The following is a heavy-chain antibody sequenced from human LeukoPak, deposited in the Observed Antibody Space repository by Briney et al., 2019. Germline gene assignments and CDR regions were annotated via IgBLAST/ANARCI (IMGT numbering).Heavy chain of an antibody. V-gene: IGHV4-59*08. D-gene: IGHD1-1*01. CDR2: IYYSGST. CDR3: ARTGGASKYNWFDP. CDR1: GGSISSYY. J-gene: IGHJ5*02. Sequence: SETLSLTCTVSGGSISSYYWSWIRQPPGKGLEWIGYIYYSGSTNYNPSLKSRVTISIDTSKNQFSLKLSSVTAADTAVYYRARTGGASKYNWFDPWGQGTLVTVSS.